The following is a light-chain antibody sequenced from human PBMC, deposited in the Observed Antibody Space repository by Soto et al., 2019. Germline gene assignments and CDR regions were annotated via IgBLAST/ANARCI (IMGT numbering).Light chain of an antibody. CDR3: QQYGSSPPYT. CDR2: GAS. CDR1: QSVSSSY. V-gene: IGKV3-20*01. J-gene: IGKJ2*01. Sequence: EIVLTQSPGTLSLSPGERATLSCRASQSVSSSYLAWYQQKPGQAPRLLIYGASSRATGIPDRFRGSASRTDFTLTSSRLEPEDFAVYYCQQYGSSPPYTFGQGTKLEIK.